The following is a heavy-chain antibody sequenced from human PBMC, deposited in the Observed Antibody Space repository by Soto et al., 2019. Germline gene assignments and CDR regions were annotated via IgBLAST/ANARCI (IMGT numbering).Heavy chain of an antibody. D-gene: IGHD3-9*01. J-gene: IGHJ5*02. V-gene: IGHV3-23*01. Sequence: GGSLRLSCAASGFTFSSYAMSWVLQAPGKGLEWVSAISGSGGSTYYADSVKGRFTISRDNSKNTLYLQMNSLRAEDTAVYYCAKAGDYDILTGYYGNHRDPWGQGTLVTVSS. CDR2: ISGSGGST. CDR1: GFTFSSYA. CDR3: AKAGDYDILTGYYGNHRDP.